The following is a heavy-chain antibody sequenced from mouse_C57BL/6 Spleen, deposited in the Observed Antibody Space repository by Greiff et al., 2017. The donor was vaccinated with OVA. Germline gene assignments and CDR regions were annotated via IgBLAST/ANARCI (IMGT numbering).Heavy chain of an antibody. CDR2: IYPYNGVS. D-gene: IGHD1-1*01. V-gene: IGHV1-31*01. J-gene: IGHJ4*01. Sequence: EVKLVESGPELVKPGASVKISCKASGYSFTGYYMHWVKQSHGNILDWIGYIYPYNGVSSYNQKFKGKATLTVDKSSSTAYMELRSLTSEDSAVYYCARGVITRAYAMDYWGQGTSVTVSS. CDR1: GYSFTGYY. CDR3: ARGVITRAYAMDY.